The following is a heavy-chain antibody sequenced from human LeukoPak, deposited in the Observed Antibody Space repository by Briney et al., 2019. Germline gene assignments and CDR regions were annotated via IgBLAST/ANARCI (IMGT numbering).Heavy chain of an antibody. V-gene: IGHV3-30*04. CDR2: ISYDGSDK. CDR3: ARALVGGLVDY. D-gene: IGHD2-15*01. CDR1: GFTFSSYA. Sequence: GGSLRLSCAASGFTFSSYAMHWVRQAPGKGLEWVAVISYDGSDKYYTDSVKGRFTISRDNSKNTLYLQMNSLEAEDTAVYYYARALVGGLVDYWGQGTLVTVSS. J-gene: IGHJ4*02.